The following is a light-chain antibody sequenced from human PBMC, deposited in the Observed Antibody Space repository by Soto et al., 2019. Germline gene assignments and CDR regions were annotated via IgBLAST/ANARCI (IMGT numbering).Light chain of an antibody. CDR3: CSYAGSSTYV. Sequence: QSVLAQPASVSGSPGQSITISCTGTSSDVGSYNLVSWYQHHPGKAPKLMIYEGSKRPSGVSNRFSGSKSGNTASLTISGLQAEDEADYYCCSYAGSSTYVFGTGSQG. V-gene: IGLV2-23*01. CDR1: SSDVGSYNL. J-gene: IGLJ1*01. CDR2: EGS.